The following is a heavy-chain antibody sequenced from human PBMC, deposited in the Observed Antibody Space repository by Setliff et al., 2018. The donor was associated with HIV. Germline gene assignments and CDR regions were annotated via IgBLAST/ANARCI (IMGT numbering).Heavy chain of an antibody. Sequence: SETLSLTCTVSGGSINSHYWSWIRQPPGKGLEYIGYTYFTGITNYNPSLQSRVTISVDTTKKQLFLRVRSVTAADTAVYYCARGGYSSKWYSWFDPWGQGTLVTVSS. CDR1: GGSINSHY. D-gene: IGHD2-2*01. CDR2: TYFTGIT. V-gene: IGHV4-59*11. CDR3: ARGGYSSKWYSWFDP. J-gene: IGHJ5*01.